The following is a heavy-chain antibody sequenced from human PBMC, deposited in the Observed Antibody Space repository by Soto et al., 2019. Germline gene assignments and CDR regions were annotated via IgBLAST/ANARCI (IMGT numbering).Heavy chain of an antibody. Sequence: GGSLRLSCAASGFTFSSYAMSWVRQAPGKGLEWVSAISGSGGSTYYADSVKGRFTISRDNSKNTLYLQMNSLRAEDTAVYYCARDGRSLGYCSGGSCSYGMDVWGQGTTVTVSS. J-gene: IGHJ6*02. D-gene: IGHD2-15*01. CDR2: ISGSGGST. CDR3: ARDGRSLGYCSGGSCSYGMDV. V-gene: IGHV3-23*01. CDR1: GFTFSSYA.